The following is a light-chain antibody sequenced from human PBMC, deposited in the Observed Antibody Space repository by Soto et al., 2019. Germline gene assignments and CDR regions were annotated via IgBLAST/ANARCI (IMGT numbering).Light chain of an antibody. CDR2: EVS. V-gene: IGLV2-14*01. CDR1: SSDVGGYNY. Sequence: QSALTQPASVSASPGQSITISCTGTSSDVGGYNYVSWYQQHPGRAPKLMIYEVSNRPSGVSNRFSGSKSGNTASLTISGLQAEDEADYYCSSYTSSGSYVFGTGTKVTVL. J-gene: IGLJ1*01. CDR3: SSYTSSGSYV.